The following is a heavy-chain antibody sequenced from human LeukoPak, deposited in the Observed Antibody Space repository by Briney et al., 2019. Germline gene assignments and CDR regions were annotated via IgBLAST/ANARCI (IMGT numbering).Heavy chain of an antibody. Sequence: PSETLSFTCTVSGGSISSSSYYWGWIRQPPGKGLEWIGSIYYSGNTYYNPSLKSRVTISADTSKKQFSLKLSSVTAADTAVYFWSEFRTVPVAPPRVFDYWGQGTLVTVSS. J-gene: IGHJ4*02. CDR2: IYYSGNT. V-gene: IGHV4-39*01. D-gene: IGHD2-2*01. CDR3: SEFRTVPVAPPRVFDY. CDR1: GGSISSSSYY.